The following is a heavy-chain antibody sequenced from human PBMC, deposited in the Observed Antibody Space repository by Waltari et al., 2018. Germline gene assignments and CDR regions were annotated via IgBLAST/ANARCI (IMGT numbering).Heavy chain of an antibody. Sequence: TLSLTCTVSGVSVSGYFWNWIRQAPGKGPEWIGYIRHTGDTKQNPSLKSRVTMSVDTSRNDFSLRLSSVTAADTAVYYCALWESGWRAFRFWGQGTLGTVSS. CDR1: GVSVSGYF. CDR2: IRHTGDT. CDR3: ALWESGWRAFRF. J-gene: IGHJ4*03. V-gene: IGHV4-59*08. D-gene: IGHD6-19*01.